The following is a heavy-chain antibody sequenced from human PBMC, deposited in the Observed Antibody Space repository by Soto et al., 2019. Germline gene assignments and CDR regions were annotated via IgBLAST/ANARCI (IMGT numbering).Heavy chain of an antibody. Sequence: QVQLVQSGAEVEKPEASVKVSCKATGYTFTTYDINWVRQATGQGLEWMGWMNPNSGDTGYAQKFQGRVTMTRDTSISTAYMELSTLTSEDTAVYYCVRGLEWLRNYWGQGTLVTVSS. CDR2: MNPNSGDT. J-gene: IGHJ4*02. CDR1: GYTFTTYD. CDR3: VRGLEWLRNY. D-gene: IGHD5-12*01. V-gene: IGHV1-8*01.